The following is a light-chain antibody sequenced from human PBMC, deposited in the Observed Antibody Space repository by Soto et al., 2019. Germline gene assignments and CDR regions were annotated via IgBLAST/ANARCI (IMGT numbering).Light chain of an antibody. CDR2: GAS. Sequence: EIVLTQSPGTLSLSPGERATLSCRASQSLSNNIYLAWYQQKPGQAPRLLIYGASSRATGIPNRFSGSGSGTDLTLTISSLEPEDFAVYYCEQYGSSPPSITFGQGTRLE. CDR1: QSLSNNIY. V-gene: IGKV3-20*01. J-gene: IGKJ5*01. CDR3: EQYGSSPPSIT.